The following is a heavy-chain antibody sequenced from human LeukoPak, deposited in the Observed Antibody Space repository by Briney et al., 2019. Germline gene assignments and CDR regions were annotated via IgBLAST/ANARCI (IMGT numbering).Heavy chain of an antibody. V-gene: IGHV3-23*01. Sequence: GGSLRLSCAASGFTFSSYVMTWARQAPGKGLEWVSAIRGGGDTTYYADSVKGRFTISRDNSKNTVYLQMNSLRVEDTAVYYCAKGRIDRDYYFGMDVWGLGTTVAVSS. CDR1: GFTFSSYV. CDR2: IRGGGDTT. J-gene: IGHJ6*02. D-gene: IGHD2/OR15-2a*01. CDR3: AKGRIDRDYYFGMDV.